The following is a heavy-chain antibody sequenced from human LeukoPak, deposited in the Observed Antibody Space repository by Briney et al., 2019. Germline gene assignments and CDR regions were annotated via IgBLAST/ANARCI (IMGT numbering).Heavy chain of an antibody. J-gene: IGHJ5*02. D-gene: IGHD6-6*01. V-gene: IGHV1-8*01. CDR2: MNPNSGNT. Sequence: ASVKVSCKASGYTFTSYDINWVRQATGQGLEWMGRMNPNSGNTGYAQKLQGRDNMTRNTSISTAYMELSSLRSEDTAVYYCARRLIAARRGWFDPWGQGTLVTVSS. CDR3: ARRLIAARRGWFDP. CDR1: GYTFTSYD.